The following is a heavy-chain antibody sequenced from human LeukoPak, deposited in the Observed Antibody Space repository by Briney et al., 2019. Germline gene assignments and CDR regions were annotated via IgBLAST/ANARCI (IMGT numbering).Heavy chain of an antibody. CDR2: ISAYNGNT. J-gene: IGHJ4*02. V-gene: IGHV1-18*01. D-gene: IGHD5-24*01. CDR1: GYTFTSYG. CDR3: AGRDQHGYKQPGAGGDY. Sequence: GASVKVSCQASGYTFTSYGISWVRQAPGQGLEWMGGISAYNGNTNYAQKLQGRVTMTTDTSTSTAYMELSSLRSEDTAVYYCAGRDQHGYKQPGAGGDYWGQGTLVTVSS.